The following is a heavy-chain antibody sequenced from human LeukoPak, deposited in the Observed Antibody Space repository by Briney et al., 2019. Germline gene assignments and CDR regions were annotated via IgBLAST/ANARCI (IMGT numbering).Heavy chain of an antibody. V-gene: IGHV4-39*01. CDR2: IYYSGST. CDR3: ARRWYSYGHQTFDY. Sequence: PSETLSLTCTVSGGSVSSSTYYWGWIRQPPGKGLDWIGSIYYSGSTYYNPSLQSRVTISVDTSKNQFSLKLSSVTAADTAVYYCARRWYSYGHQTFDYWGQGTLVTVSS. J-gene: IGHJ4*02. CDR1: GGSVSSSTYY. D-gene: IGHD5-18*01.